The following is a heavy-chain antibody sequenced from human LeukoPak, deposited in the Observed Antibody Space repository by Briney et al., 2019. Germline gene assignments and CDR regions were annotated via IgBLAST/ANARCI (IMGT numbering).Heavy chain of an antibody. D-gene: IGHD2-8*01. CDR3: ARDLIADY. CDR1: GFTFSSHW. CDR2: IKQDGSEK. V-gene: IGHV3-7*01. J-gene: IGHJ4*02. Sequence: GGSLRLSCAASGFTFSSHWMSWVRQAPGNGLEWVANIKQDGSEKYYVDSVKGRFTISRDNAKNSLYLQMNSLRAEDTAVYYCARDLIADYWGQGTLVTVSS.